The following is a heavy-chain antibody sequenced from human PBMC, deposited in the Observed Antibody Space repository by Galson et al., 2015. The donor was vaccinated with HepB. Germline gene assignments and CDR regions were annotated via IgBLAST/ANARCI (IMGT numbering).Heavy chain of an antibody. CDR2: INTNTGNP. CDR3: ARHAPILTGYYGGFDY. CDR1: GYSITTYA. V-gene: IGHV7-4-1*02. D-gene: IGHD3-9*01. Sequence: SVKVSCKASGYSITTYAINWVRQAPGQGLEWMGWINTNTGNPTYALGFRGQFVSSLDTSVSTTYLQISSLKAEDTAVYYCARHAPILTGYYGGFDYWGQGTLVTVSS. J-gene: IGHJ4*02.